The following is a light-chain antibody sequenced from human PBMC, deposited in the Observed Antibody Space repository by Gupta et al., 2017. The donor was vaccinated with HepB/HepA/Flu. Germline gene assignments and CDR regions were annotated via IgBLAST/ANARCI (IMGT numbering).Light chain of an antibody. Sequence: EIVLTQSPGTLSLSPGERATLSCRASQYVNIYLAWYQQKPGQAPRFLIYDASNRATGIPARFSGSGSGTDFTLTISSLEPEDFAVYYCQQRRSWPITFGQGTRLEIK. CDR3: QQRRSWPIT. CDR2: DAS. V-gene: IGKV3-11*01. CDR1: QYVNIY. J-gene: IGKJ5*01.